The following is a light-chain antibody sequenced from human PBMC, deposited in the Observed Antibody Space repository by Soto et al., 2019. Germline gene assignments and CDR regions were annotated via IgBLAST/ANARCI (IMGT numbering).Light chain of an antibody. CDR2: GAS. J-gene: IGKJ5*01. CDR1: RYVAASY. V-gene: IGKV3-20*01. CDR3: QQYGNSPIT. Sequence: EIVLTQSPGTLSLSPGERATLSCRASRYVAASYVAWYQQKPGQAPRLLIYGASSRATGIPDRFTGRGSGTDFTLTINRLEPEDFAVYYCQQYGNSPITFGQGTRLEIK.